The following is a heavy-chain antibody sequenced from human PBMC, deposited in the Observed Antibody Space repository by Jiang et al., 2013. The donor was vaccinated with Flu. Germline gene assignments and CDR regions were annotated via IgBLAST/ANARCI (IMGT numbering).Heavy chain of an antibody. Sequence: YSPSFQGQVTISADKSISTAYLQWSSLKASDTAMYYCARPYYDSSGLGDAFDIWGQGTMVTVSS. CDR3: ARPYYDSSGLGDAFDI. D-gene: IGHD3-22*01. V-gene: IGHV5-51*01. J-gene: IGHJ3*02.